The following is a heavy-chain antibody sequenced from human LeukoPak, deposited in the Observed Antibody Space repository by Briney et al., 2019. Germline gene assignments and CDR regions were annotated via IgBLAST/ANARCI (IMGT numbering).Heavy chain of an antibody. CDR1: GGSISSGGHS. D-gene: IGHD6-13*01. CDR2: ISSTGST. Sequence: SETLSLTCTVSGGSISSGGHSWSWIRQPAGKGLEYLGRISSTGSTNYNPSLRSRVTISADTSKNHFSLKLTSVTAADTAVYYCARDLSSSWYRHFDYWGQGTLVTVSS. J-gene: IGHJ4*02. CDR3: ARDLSSSWYRHFDY. V-gene: IGHV4-61*02.